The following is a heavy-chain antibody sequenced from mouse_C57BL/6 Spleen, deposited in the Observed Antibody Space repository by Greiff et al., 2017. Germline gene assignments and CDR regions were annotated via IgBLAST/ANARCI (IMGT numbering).Heavy chain of an antibody. Sequence: EVKLVESGGGLVQPKGSLKLSCAASGFTFNTYAMHWVRQAPGKGLEWVARIRRKSSNYATYYADSVKDRFTISRDDSQSMLNLQMNNLKTEDTAMYYGVREGGGYYGDFCDYWGQGTTLTVSS. J-gene: IGHJ2*01. CDR3: VREGGGYYGDFCDY. V-gene: IGHV10-3*01. CDR2: IRRKSSNYAT. D-gene: IGHD2-3*01. CDR1: GFTFNTYA.